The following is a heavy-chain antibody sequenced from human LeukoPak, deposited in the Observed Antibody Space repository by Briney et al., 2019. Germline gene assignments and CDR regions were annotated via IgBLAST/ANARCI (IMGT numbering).Heavy chain of an antibody. D-gene: IGHD6-13*01. J-gene: IGHJ4*02. CDR1: GYTFTGYY. CDR2: INPNSGGT. Sequence: ASVKVSCKASGYTFTGYYMHWVRQAPGQGPEWMGWINPNSGGTNYAQKYQGRVTMTRDTSISTAYMELSRLRSDDTAVYYCARDWSSSWYADYWGQGTLVTVSS. CDR3: ARDWSSSWYADY. V-gene: IGHV1-2*02.